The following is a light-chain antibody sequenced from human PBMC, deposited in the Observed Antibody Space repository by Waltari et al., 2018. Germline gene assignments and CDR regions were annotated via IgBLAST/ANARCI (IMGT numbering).Light chain of an antibody. V-gene: IGKV3D-15*01. Sequence: EIVMTQSPATLSVSPGDRATLSCRASQSVSSNLAWYQQKPGQAPRLLIYGESTRATGIPARFSGTGSGTEFTLTISSLQSEDFAVYYWQQYNNWPPLFTFGPGTKVDMK. CDR2: GES. CDR3: QQYNNWPPLFT. CDR1: QSVSSN. J-gene: IGKJ3*01.